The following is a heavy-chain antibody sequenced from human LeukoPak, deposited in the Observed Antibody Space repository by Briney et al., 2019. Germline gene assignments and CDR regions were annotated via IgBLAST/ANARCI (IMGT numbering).Heavy chain of an antibody. J-gene: IGHJ3*02. CDR2: IRYDGSNK. CDR1: GFTFSSYG. V-gene: IGHV3-30*02. Sequence: GGSLRLSCAASGFTFSSYGMHWVRQAPGKGLEWVAFIRYDGSNKYYADSVKGRFTISRDNSKNTLYLQMNSLRTEDTALYYCAKGMTTVTRDAFDIWGQGTMVTVSS. CDR3: AKGMTTVTRDAFDI. D-gene: IGHD4-17*01.